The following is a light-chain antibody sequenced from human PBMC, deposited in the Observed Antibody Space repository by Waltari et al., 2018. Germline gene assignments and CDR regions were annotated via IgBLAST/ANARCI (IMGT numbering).Light chain of an antibody. Sequence: EIVLTQSPGTLSLSPGDTATLPCRANQRVSSNYFAWYQKKAGQSPRLLIYGASNRASGVPDRFSGRVSGAEFTLTISRLDPEDFAVYYCQQYGTPQGYIFGQGTKVDI. CDR1: QRVSSNY. J-gene: IGKJ2*01. V-gene: IGKV3-20*01. CDR2: GAS. CDR3: QQYGTPQGYI.